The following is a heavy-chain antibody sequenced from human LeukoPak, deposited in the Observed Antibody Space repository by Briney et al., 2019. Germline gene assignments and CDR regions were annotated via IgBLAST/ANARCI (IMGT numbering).Heavy chain of an antibody. CDR3: AKAGSGWSNSDY. J-gene: IGHJ4*02. D-gene: IGHD6-19*01. Sequence: GGSLRLSCAASGFIFSNFAMNWDRQAPGKGLEWVSAVSDRGGSTYYADSVKGRFTISRDNFQSTLYLQMNSLRADDTALYYCAKAGSGWSNSDYWGQGALVTVSS. CDR2: VSDRGGST. V-gene: IGHV3-23*01. CDR1: GFIFSNFA.